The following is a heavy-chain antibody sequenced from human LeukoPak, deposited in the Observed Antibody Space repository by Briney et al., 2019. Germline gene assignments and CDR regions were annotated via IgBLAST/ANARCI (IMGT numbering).Heavy chain of an antibody. CDR3: ARFPRARNWFDP. V-gene: IGHV4-59*01. Sequence: SETLSLTCTVSGVSISSYYWSWIRQPPGKGLEWIGYIYYSGSTNYNPSLKSRVTISVDTSKNQFSLKLSSVTAADTAVYYCARFPRARNWFDPWGQGTLVTVSS. CDR2: IYYSGST. J-gene: IGHJ5*02. CDR1: GVSISSYY.